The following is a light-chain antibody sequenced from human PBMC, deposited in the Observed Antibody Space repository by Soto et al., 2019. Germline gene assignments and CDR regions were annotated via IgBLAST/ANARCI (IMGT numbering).Light chain of an antibody. CDR2: EVS. CDR3: SSYVGTNSYV. V-gene: IGLV2-8*01. Sequence: SELKQPPSAYGSHVQSVTISCTGTSSDVGGYNYVSWYQQHPGKAPKLMIYEVSKRPSGVPDRFSGSKSGNTASLTVSGLQAEDEADYYCSSYVGTNSYVFGTGTKVTVL. CDR1: SSDVGGYNY. J-gene: IGLJ1*01.